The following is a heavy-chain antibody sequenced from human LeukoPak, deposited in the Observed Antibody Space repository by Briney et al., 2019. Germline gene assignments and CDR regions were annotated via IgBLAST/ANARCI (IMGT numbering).Heavy chain of an antibody. CDR2: ISGSGGST. V-gene: IGHV3-23*01. CDR3: AKVPSIIAAPGYFDY. CDR1: GFTLSTYA. D-gene: IGHD6-6*01. J-gene: IGHJ4*02. Sequence: GGSLRLSCAASGFTLSTYAMSWVRQAPGKGLEWVSAISGSGGSTYYADSVKGRFTISRDNSKNTLYLQMNSLRAEDTAVYYCAKVPSIIAAPGYFDYWGQGTLVTVSS.